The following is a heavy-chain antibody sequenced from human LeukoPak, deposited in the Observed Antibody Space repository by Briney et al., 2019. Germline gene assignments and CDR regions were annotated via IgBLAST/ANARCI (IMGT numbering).Heavy chain of an antibody. V-gene: IGHV3-23*01. Sequence: GGSLRLSCAASGFTFSSYGMSWVRQAPGKGLEWVSAISGSGGSTYYADSVKGRFTISRDNSKNTLYLQMNSLRAEDTAVYYCAKAHPLYDILTETDYWGQGTLVTVSS. J-gene: IGHJ4*02. D-gene: IGHD3-9*01. CDR1: GFTFSSYG. CDR2: ISGSGGST. CDR3: AKAHPLYDILTETDY.